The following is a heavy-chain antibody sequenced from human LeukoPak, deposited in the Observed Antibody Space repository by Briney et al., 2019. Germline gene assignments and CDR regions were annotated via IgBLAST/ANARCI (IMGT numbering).Heavy chain of an antibody. Sequence: SETLSLTCTVSGGSISSYYWSWIRQPPGKGLEWIGYIYYSGSTNYNPSLKSRVTISVDKSKNQFSLKLSSVTAADTAVYYCARGGDIVVVPAALSLDPWGQGTLVTVSS. CDR3: ARGGDIVVVPAALSLDP. CDR2: IYYSGST. J-gene: IGHJ5*02. V-gene: IGHV4-59*12. CDR1: GGSISSYY. D-gene: IGHD2-2*01.